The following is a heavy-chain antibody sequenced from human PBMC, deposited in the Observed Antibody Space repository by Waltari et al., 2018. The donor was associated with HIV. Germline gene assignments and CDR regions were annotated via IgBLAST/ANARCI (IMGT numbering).Heavy chain of an antibody. J-gene: IGHJ4*02. CDR3: AKEFLEVFDY. Sequence: EVQLVESGGGLVQPGRSLRLSCAASGSTFVAYAMHWVRQAPGKGLEWVSGISWNSGSIGYADSVKGRFTISRDNAKNSLYLQMNSLRAEDTALYYCAKEFLEVFDYWGQGTLVTVSS. V-gene: IGHV3-9*01. CDR2: ISWNSGSI. CDR1: GSTFVAYA. D-gene: IGHD3-3*01.